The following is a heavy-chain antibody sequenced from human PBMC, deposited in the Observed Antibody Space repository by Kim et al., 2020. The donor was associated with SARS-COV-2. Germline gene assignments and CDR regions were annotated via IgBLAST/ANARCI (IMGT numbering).Heavy chain of an antibody. CDR3: ARPRNWNGGRSWFDP. J-gene: IGHJ5*02. D-gene: IGHD1-20*01. CDR1: GYTFTSYG. Sequence: ASVKVSCKASGYTFTSYGISWVRQAPGQGLEWMGWISAYNGNTNYAQKLQGRVTMTTDTSTSTAYMELRSLRSDDTAVYYCARPRNWNGGRSWFDPWGQGTLVTVSS. CDR2: ISAYNGNT. V-gene: IGHV1-18*01.